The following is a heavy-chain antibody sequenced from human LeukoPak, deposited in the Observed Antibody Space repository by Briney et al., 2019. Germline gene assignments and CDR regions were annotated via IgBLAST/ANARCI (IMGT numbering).Heavy chain of an antibody. D-gene: IGHD6-13*01. V-gene: IGHV4-39*01. CDR1: GGSISSSSYY. J-gene: IGHJ5*02. CDR3: ARQDGIAAADNWFDP. CDR2: IYYSGST. Sequence: SETLSLTCTVSGGSISSSSYYWGWIRQPPGKGLEWIGSIYYSGSTYYNPSLKSRVTISMDTSKNQFSLKLSSVTAADTAVYYCARQDGIAAADNWFDPWGQGTLVTVSS.